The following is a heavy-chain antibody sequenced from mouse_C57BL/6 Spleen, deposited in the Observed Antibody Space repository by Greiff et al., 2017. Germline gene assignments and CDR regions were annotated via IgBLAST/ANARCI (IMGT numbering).Heavy chain of an antibody. Sequence: VQLQQSGAELVKPGASVKISCKASGYAFSSYWMNWVKQRPGKGLEWIGQIYPGDGDTNYNGKFKGKATLTADKSSSTAYMQLSSLTSEDSAVYFCARRVGYYYAMDYWGQGTSVTVSS. J-gene: IGHJ4*01. CDR2: IYPGDGDT. V-gene: IGHV1-80*01. CDR3: ARRVGYYYAMDY. D-gene: IGHD2-2*01. CDR1: GYAFSSYW.